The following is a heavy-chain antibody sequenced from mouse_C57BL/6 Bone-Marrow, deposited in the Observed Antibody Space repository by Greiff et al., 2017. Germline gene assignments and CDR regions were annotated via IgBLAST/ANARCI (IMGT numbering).Heavy chain of an antibody. CDR2: ISGGGGNT. J-gene: IGHJ4*01. CDR3: ASHYYGSSYYYAMDY. CDR1: GFTFSSYT. Sequence: EVQLVESGGGLVKPGGSLKLSCAASGFTFSSYTMSWVRQTPEKRLEWVATISGGGGNTYYPDSVKGRFTISRDNAKNTLYLQMSSLRSEDTALYYCASHYYGSSYYYAMDYWGQGTAVTVSS. V-gene: IGHV5-9*01. D-gene: IGHD1-1*01.